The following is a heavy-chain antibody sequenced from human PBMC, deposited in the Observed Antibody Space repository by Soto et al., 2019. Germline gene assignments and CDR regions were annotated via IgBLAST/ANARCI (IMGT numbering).Heavy chain of an antibody. Sequence: ASVKVSCKASGYTFTSYGISLVRQAPGQGLEWMGWISGYNGNTKYAQKLQGRVTVTTDTSTSTAYMELRSLISDDPAVYYCARTTAYETSGYYYHTYWGQGTQVTVSS. CDR1: GYTFTSYG. CDR2: ISGYNGNT. J-gene: IGHJ4*02. D-gene: IGHD3-22*01. V-gene: IGHV1-18*01. CDR3: ARTTAYETSGYYYHTY.